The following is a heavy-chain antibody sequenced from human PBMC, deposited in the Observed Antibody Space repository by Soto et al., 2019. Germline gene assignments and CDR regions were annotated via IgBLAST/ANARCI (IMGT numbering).Heavy chain of an antibody. V-gene: IGHV3-23*01. CDR1: GFSFIKYA. J-gene: IGHJ4*02. Sequence: GSLRLSCAASGFSFIKYAMSWVRQTPGKGLEWVSGLSGSGGSTSSADSVKGRFAISRDNSRNTLYLQMNSLRDGDTAIYYCARGFSAGKGSPPDYWGQGTLVTVSS. D-gene: IGHD3-10*01. CDR3: ARGFSAGKGSPPDY. CDR2: LSGSGGST.